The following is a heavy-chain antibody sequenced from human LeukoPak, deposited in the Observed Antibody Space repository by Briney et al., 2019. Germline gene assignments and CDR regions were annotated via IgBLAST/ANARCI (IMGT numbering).Heavy chain of an antibody. CDR2: INPNSGDT. CDR1: GYTFTGYH. Sequence: GASVKVSCKASGYTFTGYHMHWVRQAPGQGLEWMGRINPNSGDTNYAQEFLGRVTTTRDTSISTAYMELSRLRSDDTAVYYCARGSIAARSCIDYWGRGTLVTVSS. V-gene: IGHV1-2*06. CDR3: ARGSIAARSCIDY. J-gene: IGHJ4*02. D-gene: IGHD6-6*01.